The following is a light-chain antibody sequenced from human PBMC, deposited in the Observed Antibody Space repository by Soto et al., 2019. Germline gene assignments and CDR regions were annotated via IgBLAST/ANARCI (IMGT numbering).Light chain of an antibody. Sequence: EIVLTQSPGTLSLSPGERATLSCRASQSLSRTYLAWYQQKPGQAPRLLIYGASSRATGIPDRFSGSGSGTDFALTISRLEPEDFAVYYCQHYGTSLRTFGQGTKVEIK. CDR2: GAS. CDR3: QHYGTSLRT. V-gene: IGKV3-20*01. CDR1: QSLSRTY. J-gene: IGKJ1*01.